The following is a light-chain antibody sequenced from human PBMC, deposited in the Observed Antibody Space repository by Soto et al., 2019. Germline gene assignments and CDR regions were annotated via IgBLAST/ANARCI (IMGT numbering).Light chain of an antibody. CDR1: QSVNSN. V-gene: IGKV3-15*01. CDR2: DAS. Sequence: EMVMTQSPATLSVSPGERATLSCRASQSVNSNLAWYRQKPGQAPRLLISDASTRATGVPARFSGSGSGTEFTLTISSLQSEDSGIYYCQQYNFWPPLTFSGGNKVEIK. CDR3: QQYNFWPPLT. J-gene: IGKJ4*01.